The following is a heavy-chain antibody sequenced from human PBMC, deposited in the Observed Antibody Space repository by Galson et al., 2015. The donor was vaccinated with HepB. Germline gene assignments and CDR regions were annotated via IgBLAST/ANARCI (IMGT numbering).Heavy chain of an antibody. CDR3: AKDRGSFPVGADY. V-gene: IGHV3-30*18. CDR2: ISYDGSNK. CDR1: GFTFSTYA. J-gene: IGHJ4*02. D-gene: IGHD1-26*01. Sequence: SLRLSCAASGFTFSTYAMHWVRQAPGKGLEWVALISYDGSNKFYADSVKGRFTISRDNSKNTLYLQMNSLRTEDTAVYYCAKDRGSFPVGADYWGQGTLVTVSS.